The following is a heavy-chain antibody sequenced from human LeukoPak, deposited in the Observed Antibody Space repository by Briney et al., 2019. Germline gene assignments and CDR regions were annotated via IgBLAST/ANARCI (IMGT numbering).Heavy chain of an antibody. J-gene: IGHJ6*02. CDR1: GGSISSSSYY. V-gene: IGHV4-39*07. CDR3: ARDWDSARYYGMDV. CDR2: IYYSGST. D-gene: IGHD2/OR15-2a*01. Sequence: PSETLSLTCTVSGGSISSSSYYWGWIRQPPGKGLEWIGSIYYSGSTYYNPSLKSRVTISVDTSKNQFSLKLSSVTAADTAVYYCARDWDSARYYGMDVWGQGTTVTVSS.